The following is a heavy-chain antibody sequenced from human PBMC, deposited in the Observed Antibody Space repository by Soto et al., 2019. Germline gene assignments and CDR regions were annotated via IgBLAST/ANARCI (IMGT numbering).Heavy chain of an antibody. Sequence: QVQLVESGGGVVQPGRSLRVSCAASGFNFSTYAMHWVRQAPGKGLEWVAVISYNGGHEFYADSVKGRFTISRDNSKNTRYREMRSWRVEEMAVYYWARDQRDKFSPGWYRIDYWGQGTLVTVSS. J-gene: IGHJ4*02. CDR3: ARDQRDKFSPGWYRIDY. D-gene: IGHD6-19*01. CDR1: GFNFSTYA. CDR2: ISYNGGHE. V-gene: IGHV3-30-3*01.